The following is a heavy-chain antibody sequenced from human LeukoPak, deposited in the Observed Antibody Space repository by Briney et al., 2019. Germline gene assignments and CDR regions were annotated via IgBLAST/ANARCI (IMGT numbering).Heavy chain of an antibody. J-gene: IGHJ4*02. CDR2: IYYSGST. CDR1: GDSVISGDYR. V-gene: IGHV4-31*03. CDR3: ASSIADDFWSGELNY. D-gene: IGHD3-3*01. Sequence: PSETLSLTCTVSGDSVISGDYRWTWIRQHPGKGLEWIGYIYYSGSTYYNPSLKSRVTISVDTSKNQFSLKLSSVTAADTAVYYCASSIADDFWSGELNYWGQGTLVTVSS.